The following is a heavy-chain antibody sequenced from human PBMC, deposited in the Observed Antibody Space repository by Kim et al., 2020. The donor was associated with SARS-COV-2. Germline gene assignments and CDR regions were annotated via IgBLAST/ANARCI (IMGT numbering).Heavy chain of an antibody. V-gene: IGHV5-51*01. CDR3: ARIGDY. Sequence: YPVDSHTRSSPSFQGQFTISADKSISTAYLQWSSLKASDTAMYYCARIGDYWGQGTLVTVSS. CDR2: YPVDSHT. D-gene: IGHD2-15*01. J-gene: IGHJ4*02.